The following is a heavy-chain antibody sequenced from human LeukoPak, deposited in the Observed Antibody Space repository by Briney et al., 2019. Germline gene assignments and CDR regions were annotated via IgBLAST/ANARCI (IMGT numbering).Heavy chain of an antibody. CDR2: ISYDASNK. CDR3: VRGVGVSRFNYFDP. D-gene: IGHD6-13*01. V-gene: IGHV3-33*01. Sequence: GGSLRLSCAASGFTFSSFGMHWVRQAPGKGLEWVAVISYDASNKYYADSVKRRFTISRDNSKNTLFLQMNSLRDDDTAVYYCVRGVGVSRFNYFDPWGQGTLVIVSS. J-gene: IGHJ5*02. CDR1: GFTFSSFG.